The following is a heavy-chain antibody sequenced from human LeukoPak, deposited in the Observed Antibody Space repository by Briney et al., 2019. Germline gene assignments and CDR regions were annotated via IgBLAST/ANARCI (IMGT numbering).Heavy chain of an antibody. V-gene: IGHV4-59*01. J-gene: IGHJ4*02. Sequence: SETLSLTCTVSGGSISSYYWSWIRQPPEKGLEWIGYIYYSGSTSYNPSLKSRVTISVDTSKNQFSLKLSSVTAADTAVYYCAREVGDSYGHFDYWGQGTLVTVSS. CDR3: AREVGDSYGHFDY. CDR2: IYYSGST. CDR1: GGSISSYY. D-gene: IGHD5-18*01.